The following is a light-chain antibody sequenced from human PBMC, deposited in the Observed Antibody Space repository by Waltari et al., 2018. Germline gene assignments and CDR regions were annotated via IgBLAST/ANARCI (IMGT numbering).Light chain of an antibody. CDR3: QQSYSTPMYT. V-gene: IGKV1-39*01. J-gene: IGKJ2*01. CDR2: AAS. CDR1: QSISPY. Sequence: DIQVTQSPSSLSASVGDRVTMTCRASQSISPYVNWYQQKPGKAPQLLIYAASNLQSGVPSRFSGSGSGTDFTLTISSLQPEDFATYYCQQSYSTPMYTFGQGTTLEIK.